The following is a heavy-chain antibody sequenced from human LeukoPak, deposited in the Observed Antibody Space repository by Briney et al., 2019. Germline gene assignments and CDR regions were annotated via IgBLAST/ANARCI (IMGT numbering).Heavy chain of an antibody. CDR3: ARDLPYYYDSSGMDY. CDR2: TYYRSKWYN. CDR1: GDIFSSNSAA. Sequence: SQTLSLTCAISGDIFSSNSAAWNWIRQSPSRGLEWLGRTYYRSKWYNDYAVSVKSRITINPDTSKNQFSLQLNSVTPEDTAVYYCARDLPYYYDSSGMDYWGQGTLVTVSS. V-gene: IGHV6-1*01. J-gene: IGHJ4*02. D-gene: IGHD3-22*01.